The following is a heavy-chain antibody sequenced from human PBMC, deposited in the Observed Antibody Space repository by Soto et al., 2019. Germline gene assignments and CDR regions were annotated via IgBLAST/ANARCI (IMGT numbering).Heavy chain of an antibody. D-gene: IGHD2-2*02. CDR1: GYSFTSYW. J-gene: IGHJ6*03. CDR2: IYPGDSDT. Sequence: GESLKISCKGSGYSFTSYWIGWVRQMPGKGLEWMGIIYPGDSDTRYSPSFQGQVTISADKSISTAYLQWSSLKASDTAMYYCARVVPAAIGYYYYYMDVWGKGTTVTVSS. V-gene: IGHV5-51*01. CDR3: ARVVPAAIGYYYYYMDV.